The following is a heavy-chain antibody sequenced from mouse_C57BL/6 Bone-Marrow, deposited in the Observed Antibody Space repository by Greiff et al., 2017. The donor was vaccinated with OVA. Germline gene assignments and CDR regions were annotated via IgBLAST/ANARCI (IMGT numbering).Heavy chain of an antibody. CDR2: INPSSGYT. J-gene: IGHJ4*01. V-gene: IGHV1-7*01. D-gene: IGHD2-4*01. CDR3: ARDFHIGYYDYPYAMDY. CDR1: GYTFTSYW. Sequence: VQLKQSGAELAKPGASVKLSCKASGYTFTSYWMHWVKQRPGQGLEWIGYINPSSGYTKYNQKFKDKATLTADKSSSTAYMQLSSLTYEDSAVYYCARDFHIGYYDYPYAMDYWGQGTSVTVSS.